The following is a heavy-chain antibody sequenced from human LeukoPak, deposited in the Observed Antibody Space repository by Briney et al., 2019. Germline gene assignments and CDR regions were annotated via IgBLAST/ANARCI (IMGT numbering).Heavy chain of an antibody. CDR1: GGSISSGGYY. J-gene: IGHJ6*02. CDR3: ARDTGDSSGWYRGYYYYYGMDV. CDR2: IYYSGST. V-gene: IGHV4-31*03. D-gene: IGHD6-19*01. Sequence: SQTLSLTCTVSGGSISSGGYYWSWIRQHPGKGLEWIGYIYYSGSTNYNPSLKSRVTISVDTSKNQFSLKLSSVTAADTAVYYCARDTGDSSGWYRGYYYYYGMDVWGQGTTVTVSS.